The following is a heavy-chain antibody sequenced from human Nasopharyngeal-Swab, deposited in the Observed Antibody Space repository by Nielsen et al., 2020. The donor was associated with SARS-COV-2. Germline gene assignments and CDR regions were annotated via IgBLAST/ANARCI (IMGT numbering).Heavy chain of an antibody. CDR3: ARDTPTPDTAMIRGWLGLYYYYGMDV. J-gene: IGHJ6*02. D-gene: IGHD5-18*01. CDR2: ISGDGGST. V-gene: IGHV3-43*02. Sequence: VRQAPGKGLEWVSLISGDGGSTYYADSVKGRFTISRDNAKNSLYLQMNSLRAEDTAVYYCARDTPTPDTAMIRGWLGLYYYYGMDVWGQGTTVTVSS.